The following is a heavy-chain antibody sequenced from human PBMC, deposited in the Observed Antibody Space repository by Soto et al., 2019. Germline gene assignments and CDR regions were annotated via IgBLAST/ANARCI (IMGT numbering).Heavy chain of an antibody. V-gene: IGHV1-18*01. CDR1: GYTFTSYG. J-gene: IGHJ4*02. Sequence: ASVKVSCKASGYTFTSYGISWVRQAPGQGLERMGWISAYNGNTNYAQKLQGRVTMTTDTSTSTAYMELRSLRSDDTAVYYCARDQQEGQSYYYGSGNDYWGQGTLVTVSS. D-gene: IGHD3-10*01. CDR2: ISAYNGNT. CDR3: ARDQQEGQSYYYGSGNDY.